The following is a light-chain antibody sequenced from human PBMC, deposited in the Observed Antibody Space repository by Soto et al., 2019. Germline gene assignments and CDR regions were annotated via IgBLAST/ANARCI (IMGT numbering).Light chain of an antibody. CDR2: EAS. CDR1: QNINSW. J-gene: IGKJ1*01. V-gene: IGKV1-5*03. CDR3: QQYNSYSWT. Sequence: DIQLTQSPYTLSASVGDRVTLTCLASQNINSWLAWYQQKPGKAPNLLIYEASSLESGVPSRFGGSGSGTEFTLTISSLQPDDFATYYCQQYNSYSWTFGQGTKVDIK.